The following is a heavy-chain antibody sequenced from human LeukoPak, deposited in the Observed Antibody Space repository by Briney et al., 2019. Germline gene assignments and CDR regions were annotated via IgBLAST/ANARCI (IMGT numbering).Heavy chain of an antibody. V-gene: IGHV4-38-2*01. CDR3: ARNGGYGKFDY. CDR2: INHSGST. CDR1: GYSISSGYY. D-gene: IGHD1-26*01. J-gene: IGHJ4*02. Sequence: SETLSLTCAVYGYSISSGYYWGWIRRPPGNGLEWIGTINHSGSTYYNPSLKSRVTISVDTSKNQFSLNLNSVTAADTAFYYCARNGGYGKFDYWGQGALVTVSS.